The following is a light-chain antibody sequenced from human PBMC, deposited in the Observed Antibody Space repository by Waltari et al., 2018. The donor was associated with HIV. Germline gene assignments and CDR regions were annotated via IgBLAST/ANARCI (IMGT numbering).Light chain of an antibody. V-gene: IGLV2-14*03. Sequence: SALTQPASVSGSPGQSITISCTGTSSDVGAYGYVSWYQQHPGTVPKLLIYDVYNRPSRISTRFSGSKSGNTASLTISGLQAEDEADYYCASFTSGRLNVFGTGTKVTVL. CDR2: DVY. CDR1: SSDVGAYGY. CDR3: ASFTSGRLNV. J-gene: IGLJ1*01.